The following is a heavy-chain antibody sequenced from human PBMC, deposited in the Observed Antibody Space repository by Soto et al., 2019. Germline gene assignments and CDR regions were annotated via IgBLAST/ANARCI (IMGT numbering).Heavy chain of an antibody. Sequence: GGSLRLSCAASGFTFSSYGMHWVRQAPGKGLEWVAVISYDGSNKYYADSVKGRFTISRDNSKNTLYLQMNSLRAEDTAVYYCAACSGGSCYSVFAWGQGTLVTVSS. J-gene: IGHJ4*02. CDR2: ISYDGSNK. D-gene: IGHD2-15*01. V-gene: IGHV3-30*03. CDR3: AACSGGSCYSVFA. CDR1: GFTFSSYG.